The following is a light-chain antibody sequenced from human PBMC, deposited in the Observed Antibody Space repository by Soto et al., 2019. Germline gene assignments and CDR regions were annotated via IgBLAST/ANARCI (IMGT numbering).Light chain of an antibody. CDR3: QQLNSYPLT. V-gene: IGKV1-9*01. CDR2: AAS. J-gene: IGKJ4*01. CDR1: QGISTF. Sequence: DIQLTQSPSFLSASVGGRVTITCRASQGISTFLAWYQQKPGKAPKLLIYAASILQSGVPSRFRGSGSGTDFTLTISRLQPEDFATYFCQQLNSYPLTFGGGTKWIS.